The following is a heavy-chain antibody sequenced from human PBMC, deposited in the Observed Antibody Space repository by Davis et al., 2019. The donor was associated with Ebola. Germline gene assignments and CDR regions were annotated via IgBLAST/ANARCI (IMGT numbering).Heavy chain of an antibody. CDR1: GFTFSSYW. CDR3: AKGVGAVAGTGYYYYYYGMDV. V-gene: IGHV3-74*01. J-gene: IGHJ6*02. CDR2: INSDGSST. Sequence: GESLKISCAASGFTFSSYWMHWVRQAPGKGLVWVSRINSDGSSTSYADSVKGRFTISRDNSKNTLYLQMNSLRAEDTAVYYCAKGVGAVAGTGYYYYYYGMDVWGQGTTVTVSS. D-gene: IGHD6-19*01.